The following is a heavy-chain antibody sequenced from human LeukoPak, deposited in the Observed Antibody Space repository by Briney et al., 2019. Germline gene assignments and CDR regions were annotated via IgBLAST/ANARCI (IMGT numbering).Heavy chain of an antibody. Sequence: QPGGSLRLSCAASGFTFSNYWMHGVRQARGKGLEWVSAISGSGGTTYYADSVKGRFTIPRDNSKNTLYLQMNSLRAEDTAVYYCAKGSKSGPANFDYWGQGTLVTVSS. CDR1: GFTFSNYW. J-gene: IGHJ4*02. D-gene: IGHD3-3*01. V-gene: IGHV3-23*01. CDR3: AKGSKSGPANFDY. CDR2: ISGSGGTT.